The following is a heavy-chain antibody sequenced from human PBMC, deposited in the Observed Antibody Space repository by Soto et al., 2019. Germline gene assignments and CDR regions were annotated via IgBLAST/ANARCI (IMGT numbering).Heavy chain of an antibody. CDR1: GYTFLNYG. V-gene: IGHV1-18*01. CDR2: IQTDTDHA. J-gene: IGHJ4*02. D-gene: IGHD5-18*01. CDR3: AKDRGYGYRLDS. Sequence: QVQLVQSGPEVKKPGASVKVACKASGYTFLNYGINWVRQAPGQGLEWMGGIQTDTDHATSAQRFEGRVTMTADTSTGTAYMELRDLRSDDTAVYYCAKDRGYGYRLDSWGQGTLVTVSA.